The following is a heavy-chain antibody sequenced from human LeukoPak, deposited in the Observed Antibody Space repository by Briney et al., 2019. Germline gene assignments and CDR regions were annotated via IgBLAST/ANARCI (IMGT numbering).Heavy chain of an antibody. D-gene: IGHD3-3*01. CDR2: IYYSGST. J-gene: IGHJ4*02. Sequence: SETLSLTCTVSGGSISSYYWSWIRQPPGKGLEWIGYIYYSGSTNYNPSLKSRVTISVDTSKKQFSLKLSSVTAADTAVYYCARGLGGFWSGYLGDYWGQGTLVTVSS. CDR1: GGSISSYY. CDR3: ARGLGGFWSGYLGDY. V-gene: IGHV4-59*01.